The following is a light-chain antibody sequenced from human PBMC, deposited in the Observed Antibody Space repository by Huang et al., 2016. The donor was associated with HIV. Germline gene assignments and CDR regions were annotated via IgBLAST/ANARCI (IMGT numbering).Light chain of an antibody. CDR2: AAS. CDR3: QQSYDIPRT. J-gene: IGKJ3*01. CDR1: QSINIY. Sequence: DIQMTQSPSFLSASLGDRVTITCRASQSINIYLNWYQLKSGKAPKVLIYAASSLQRGVPSRFSGSGSGTDFTLTISSLQPEDSATYYCQQSYDIPRTFGPGTKVDVK. V-gene: IGKV1-39*01.